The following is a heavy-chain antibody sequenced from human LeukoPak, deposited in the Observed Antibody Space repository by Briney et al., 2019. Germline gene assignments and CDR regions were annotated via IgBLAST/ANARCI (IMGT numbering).Heavy chain of an antibody. V-gene: IGHV4-39*01. J-gene: IGHJ4*02. Sequence: SETLSLTCAVSDGSIISNSYYWAWIRQPPGKGLEWIGSIYSSGTTYYNPALKSRLTISVDPSKNQFSLKLSSVPAADTAVYYCARHVGYSYGYYFDYWGQGTLVTVSS. D-gene: IGHD5-18*01. CDR2: IYSSGTT. CDR3: ARHVGYSYGYYFDY. CDR1: DGSIISNSYY.